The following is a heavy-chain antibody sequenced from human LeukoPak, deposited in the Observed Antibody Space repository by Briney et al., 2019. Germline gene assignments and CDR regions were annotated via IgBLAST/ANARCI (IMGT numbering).Heavy chain of an antibody. D-gene: IGHD2-8*01. CDR3: ARHGAYCTNGVCYSFDP. J-gene: IGHJ5*02. CDR1: GDSVSSNSAA. CDR2: TYYRSKWHN. V-gene: IGHV6-1*01. Sequence: SQTLSLTCAISGDSVSSNSAAWNWIRQSPSRGLEWLGRTYYRSKWHNDYAVFVKSRITINPDTSKNQFSLQLNSVTAADTAVYYCARHGAYCTNGVCYSFDPWGQGTLVTVSS.